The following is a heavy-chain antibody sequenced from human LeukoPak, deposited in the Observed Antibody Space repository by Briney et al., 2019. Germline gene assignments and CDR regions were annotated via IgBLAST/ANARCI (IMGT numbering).Heavy chain of an antibody. Sequence: GGSLRLSCAASGFTFSSYEVNWVRQAPGKELEWVSHISSIGTTIYYADSVKGRFTISRDNAKNSLFLQTNSLRADDTAVYYCAVGGGYWGQGTLVTVSS. J-gene: IGHJ4*02. CDR1: GFTFSSYE. D-gene: IGHD3-16*01. CDR3: AVGGGY. CDR2: ISSIGTTI. V-gene: IGHV3-48*03.